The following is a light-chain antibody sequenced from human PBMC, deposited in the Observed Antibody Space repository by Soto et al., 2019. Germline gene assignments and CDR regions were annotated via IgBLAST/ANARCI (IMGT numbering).Light chain of an antibody. J-gene: IGKJ2*02. V-gene: IGKV1-39*01. Sequence: DIQLTQSPSSLSASVGDRVSITCRARQSIGECLNWYQQKPGKAPKLLIYGASTVHAGAASGFSGSGAGTDCTSTIRSLQREDFATYCCHQSYSVPRTFGRGTRL. CDR3: HQSYSVPRT. CDR2: GAS. CDR1: QSIGEC.